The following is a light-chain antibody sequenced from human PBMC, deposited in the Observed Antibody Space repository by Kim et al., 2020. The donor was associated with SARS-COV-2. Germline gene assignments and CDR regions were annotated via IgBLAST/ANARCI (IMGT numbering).Light chain of an antibody. V-gene: IGLV3-19*01. CDR3: NSRDSNDYVV. J-gene: IGLJ2*01. CDR2: GKD. CDR1: SLRSYY. Sequence: SSELTQDPTVSGALGQTVRITCQGDSLRSYYATWYQQKPGQAPKVVIYGKDNRPSGVPDRFSGSSSGNTAYLTITGTQAGDEADYYCNSRDSNDYVVFGGGIKVTVL.